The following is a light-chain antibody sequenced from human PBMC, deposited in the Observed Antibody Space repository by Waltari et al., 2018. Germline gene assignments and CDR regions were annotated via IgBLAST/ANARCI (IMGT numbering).Light chain of an antibody. Sequence: QSVLTQPPSVSGAPGQRVTISCTGSSSNIGAGYDVHWYQQLPGTAPKLLIYGNSNRPSGVPDRFSGSKSGTSASLAITGLQAEDEADYYCQSYDSKVFGTGTKVTVL. J-gene: IGLJ1*01. CDR1: SSNIGAGYD. V-gene: IGLV1-40*01. CDR2: GNS. CDR3: QSYDSKV.